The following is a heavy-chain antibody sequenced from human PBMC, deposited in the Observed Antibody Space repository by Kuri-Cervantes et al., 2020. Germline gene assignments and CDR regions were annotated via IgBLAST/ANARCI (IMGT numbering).Heavy chain of an antibody. D-gene: IGHD3-10*01. CDR2: IYYSGST. J-gene: IGHJ3*02. CDR3: AKDWLTMIRGVIDDAFDI. Sequence: SETLSLTCAVSGYSISSGYYWGWIRQPPGKGLEWIGSIYYSGSTYYNPSLKSRVTISVDTSKNQFSLKLSSVTAADTAVYYCAKDWLTMIRGVIDDAFDIWGQGTMVTVSS. V-gene: IGHV4-38-2*02. CDR1: GYSISSGYY.